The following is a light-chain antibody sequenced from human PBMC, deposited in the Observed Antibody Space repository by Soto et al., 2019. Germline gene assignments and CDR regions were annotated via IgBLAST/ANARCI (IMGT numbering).Light chain of an antibody. Sequence: IMLTHSPATLSGSRGEIATLSFRASHSVSSNLAWHQQRPGQPPSLLIYGASTRATGVPARFSGGGSGTEFTLTITSLQSEDFAVYWCQQYNNWPLTFGPGTRLEIK. J-gene: IGKJ5*01. CDR1: HSVSSN. CDR3: QQYNNWPLT. CDR2: GAS. V-gene: IGKV3D-15*01.